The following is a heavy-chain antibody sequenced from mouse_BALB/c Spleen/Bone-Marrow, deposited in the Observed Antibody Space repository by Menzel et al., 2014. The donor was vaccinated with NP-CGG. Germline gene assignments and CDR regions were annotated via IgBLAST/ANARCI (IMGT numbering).Heavy chain of an antibody. V-gene: IGHV1S132*01. CDR3: ASRDSSGYVPDY. CDR1: GYTFTSYW. Sequence: VKLMESGAELVKPGASVKLSCKTSGYTFTSYWIQWVKQRPGQGLGWIGEIFPGTGTTYYNEKLKGKATLTIDTSSSTAYMQLSSLTSEDSAVYFCASRDSSGYVPDYWGQGTTLTVSS. CDR2: IFPGTGTT. D-gene: IGHD3-2*01. J-gene: IGHJ2*01.